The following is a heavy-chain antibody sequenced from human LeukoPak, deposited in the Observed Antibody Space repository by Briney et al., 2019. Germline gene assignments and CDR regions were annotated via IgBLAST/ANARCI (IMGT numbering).Heavy chain of an antibody. V-gene: IGHV4-31*03. CDR2: IYYSGST. Sequence: SQTLSLTCTVSGGSISSGGYSRSWIRQHPGKGLEWIGYIYYSGSTYYNPSLKSRVTISVDTSKNQFSLKLSSVTAADTAVYYCARVYSSSPPGAFDIWGQGTMVTVSS. J-gene: IGHJ3*02. CDR3: ARVYSSSPPGAFDI. CDR1: GGSISSGGYS. D-gene: IGHD6-13*01.